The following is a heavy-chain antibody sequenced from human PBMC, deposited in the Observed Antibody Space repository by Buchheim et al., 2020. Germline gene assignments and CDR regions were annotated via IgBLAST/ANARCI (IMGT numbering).Heavy chain of an antibody. V-gene: IGHV3-30-3*01. J-gene: IGHJ6*02. CDR1: GFTFSSNW. CDR2: ISYDGSNK. D-gene: IGHD3-22*01. CDR3: ASSTYYYDSSGYYYYYGMDV. Sequence: VQLVESGGGLVQPGGSLRLSCAASGFTFSSNWMSWVRQAPGKGLEWVAVISYDGSNKYYADSVKGRFTISRDNSKNTLYLQMNSLRAEDTAVYYCASSTYYYDSSGYYYYYGMDVWGQGTT.